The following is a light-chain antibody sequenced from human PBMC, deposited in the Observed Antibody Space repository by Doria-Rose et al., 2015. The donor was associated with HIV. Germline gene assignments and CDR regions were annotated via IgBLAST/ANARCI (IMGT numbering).Light chain of an antibody. Sequence: EIVLTQSPGTLSLSPGERATLSCRASQSVSANYLAWYQQRPGQSPRLLIYGASSRATDSPDRFSGSGSGTDFTLTISRLEPEDCAVYYCHQYASSRTFGQGTKVEIK. CDR3: HQYASSRT. CDR1: QSVSANY. J-gene: IGKJ1*01. V-gene: IGKV3-20*01. CDR2: GAS.